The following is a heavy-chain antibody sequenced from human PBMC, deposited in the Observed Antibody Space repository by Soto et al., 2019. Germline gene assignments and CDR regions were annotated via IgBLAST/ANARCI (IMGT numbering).Heavy chain of an antibody. CDR1: GFIFSSFG. CDR2: IWYDGSNT. J-gene: IGHJ4*02. Sequence: VQLVESGGGVVQPGRSLRLSCAASGFIFSSFGMHWVRQAPGKGLEWVANIWYDGSNTYYTDSVKGRFTISRDNSRNTLYLQMNSLRAEDTAVYHCVRDLLGSGGHFDYWGQGTLVTVSS. CDR3: VRDLLGSGGHFDY. V-gene: IGHV3-33*01. D-gene: IGHD7-27*01.